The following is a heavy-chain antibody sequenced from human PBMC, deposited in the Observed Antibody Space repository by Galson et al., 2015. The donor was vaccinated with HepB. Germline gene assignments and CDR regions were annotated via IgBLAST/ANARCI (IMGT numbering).Heavy chain of an antibody. CDR1: GGSISSSY. CDR2: IYYTGNT. CDR3: ARQKGSLMPFNY. J-gene: IGHJ4*02. Sequence: SETLSLTCTVSGGSISSSYWSWIRQPPGKGLQWIEYIYYTGNTKYNPSLKSRVTMSVDTSKNQFSLRLNSVTAADTAVYYCARQKGSLMPFNYWGQGTLVAVSS. D-gene: IGHD2-2*01. V-gene: IGHV4-59*08.